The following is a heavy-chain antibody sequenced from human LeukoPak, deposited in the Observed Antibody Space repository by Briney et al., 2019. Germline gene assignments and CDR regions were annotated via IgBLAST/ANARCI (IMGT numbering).Heavy chain of an antibody. Sequence: PGGSLRLSCAASGFTFSSYSMNWVRQAPGKGLEWVSSISSSSSYIYCADSVKGRFTISRDNAKNSLYLQMNSLRAEDTAVYYCARDDSSSWPFLYHYYGMDVWGQGTTVTVSS. CDR2: ISSSSSYI. D-gene: IGHD6-13*01. CDR1: GFTFSSYS. V-gene: IGHV3-21*01. CDR3: ARDDSSSWPFLYHYYGMDV. J-gene: IGHJ6*02.